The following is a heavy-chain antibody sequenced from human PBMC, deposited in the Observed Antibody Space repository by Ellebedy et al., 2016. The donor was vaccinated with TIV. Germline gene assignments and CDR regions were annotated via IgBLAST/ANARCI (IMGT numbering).Heavy chain of an antibody. CDR3: ATEARIAAPRTSFEP. CDR1: GGSFSGYY. D-gene: IGHD6-13*01. CDR2: INHSGST. V-gene: IGHV4-34*01. J-gene: IGHJ5*02. Sequence: MPSETLSLTCAVYGGSFSGYYWSWIRQPPGKGLEWIGEINHSGSTNYNPSLKSRVTISVDTSKNQFSLKLSSVTAADTAVYYCATEARIAAPRTSFEPWGQGTLVTVSS.